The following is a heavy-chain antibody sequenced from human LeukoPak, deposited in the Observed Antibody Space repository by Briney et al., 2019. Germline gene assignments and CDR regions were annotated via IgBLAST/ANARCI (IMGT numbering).Heavy chain of an antibody. J-gene: IGHJ4*02. CDR1: GFTFNGYW. Sequence: GGSLRLSCAASGFTFNGYWMSWVRQAPGKGLEWVANIKQDGSDKYYVDSVKGRFTISRDNAKNSLYLQMNSLRAEDTAVYYCARDSPRYYYDSSGIDYWGQGTLVAVSS. CDR2: IKQDGSDK. CDR3: ARDSPRYYYDSSGIDY. D-gene: IGHD3-22*01. V-gene: IGHV3-7*03.